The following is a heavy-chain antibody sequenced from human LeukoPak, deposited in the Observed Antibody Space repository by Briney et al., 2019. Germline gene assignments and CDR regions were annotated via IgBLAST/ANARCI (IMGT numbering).Heavy chain of an antibody. V-gene: IGHV3-7*01. J-gene: IGHJ4*02. CDR1: GFTFDDYG. CDR3: ARDSLGRAATGIAMDY. D-gene: IGHD6-13*01. Sequence: GGSLRLSCAASGFTFDDYGMSWVRQAPGKGLEWVANIKQDGSEKYYVDSVKGRFTISRDNAKNSLYLQMNSLRAEDTAMYYYARDSLGRAATGIAMDYWGQGTLVTVSS. CDR2: IKQDGSEK.